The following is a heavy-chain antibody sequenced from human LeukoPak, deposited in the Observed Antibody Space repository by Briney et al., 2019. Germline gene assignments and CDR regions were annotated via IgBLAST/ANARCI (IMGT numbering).Heavy chain of an antibody. Sequence: ASVKVSCKASGYTFTSYGISWVRQAPGQGLEWMGWISAYNGNTNYAQKLQGRVTMTTDTSTSTAYMELRSLRSDDTAVYYCARVGFGGPLQDYYYYGMDVWGQGTTVTVSS. D-gene: IGHD3-3*01. J-gene: IGHJ6*02. CDR1: GYTFTSYG. V-gene: IGHV1-18*01. CDR2: ISAYNGNT. CDR3: ARVGFGGPLQDYYYYGMDV.